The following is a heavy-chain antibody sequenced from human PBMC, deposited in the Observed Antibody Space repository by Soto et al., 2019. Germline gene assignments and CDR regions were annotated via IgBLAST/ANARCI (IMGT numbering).Heavy chain of an antibody. Sequence: QVLLQESGPGLVKSSQTLSLTCTVSGGSISSGDYSWSWVRQSPGKGLEWIGHIYNSGITYYNPPRKSRVVISIDTSRNQFSLRLNSLTAADRAVYFCARGVTVFGLVSRFWFDPWGQGTVVTVSS. CDR2: IYNSGIT. V-gene: IGHV4-30-4*01. CDR3: ARGVTVFGLVSRFWFDP. D-gene: IGHD3-3*01. J-gene: IGHJ5*02. CDR1: GGSISSGDYS.